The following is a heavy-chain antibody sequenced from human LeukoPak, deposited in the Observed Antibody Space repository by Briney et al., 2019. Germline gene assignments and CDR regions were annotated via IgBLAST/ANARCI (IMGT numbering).Heavy chain of an antibody. CDR1: GGSIRSY. D-gene: IGHD4-17*01. CDR3: ARETTRGRFMDV. J-gene: IGHJ6*03. Sequence: SDTLSLTCTVSGGSIRSYWGWIRQPPGEGLEWIGSIYHSGSTYYNPSLKSRVTISVDTSKNQFSLKLTSVTAADTAVYYFARETTRGRFMDVWGKGTTVTVSS. CDR2: IYHSGST. V-gene: IGHV4-38-2*02.